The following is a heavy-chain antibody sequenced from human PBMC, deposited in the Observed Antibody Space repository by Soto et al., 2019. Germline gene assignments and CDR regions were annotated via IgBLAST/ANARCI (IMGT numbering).Heavy chain of an antibody. CDR3: ARGLIGFWSCVHDY. CDR2: INHSGST. V-gene: IGHV4-34*01. D-gene: IGHD3-3*01. J-gene: IGHJ4*02. Sequence: PSESMSLTSAVYGGSFSGYYWGWIRQPPGKGLEWIGEINHSGSTNYNPSLKSRVTISGDTSKNQFSLKLSSVTAADTAVYYCARGLIGFWSCVHDYWGQGTLVTVSS. CDR1: GGSFSGYY.